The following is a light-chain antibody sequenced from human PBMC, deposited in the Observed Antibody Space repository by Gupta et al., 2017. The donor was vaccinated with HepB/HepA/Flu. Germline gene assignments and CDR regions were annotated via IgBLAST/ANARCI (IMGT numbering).Light chain of an antibody. Sequence: QSALTQPPSLPGSPGQSISSSCTGTSSDVSWYQQHPGKAPKLMIYAVINRPARVSYRFSGSKSGDTASLTISGLQAEDEADYYCSSFTSTSSLAVFGGGTKLTVL. CDR2: AVI. J-gene: IGLJ3*02. V-gene: IGLV2-14*01. CDR3: SSFTSTSSLAV. CDR1: SSDV.